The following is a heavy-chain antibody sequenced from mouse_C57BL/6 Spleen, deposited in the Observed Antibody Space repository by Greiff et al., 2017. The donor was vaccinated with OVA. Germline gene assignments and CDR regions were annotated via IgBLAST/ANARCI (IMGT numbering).Heavy chain of an antibody. CDR2: IYPGSGST. J-gene: IGHJ4*01. Sequence: QVQLQQPGAELVKPGASVKLSCKASGYTFTSYCITWVKQRPGQGLEWIGDIYPGSGSTNYNEKFKSKATLTVDTSSSTAYMQLSSLTSEDAAVYYSAKRGFYARDYWGQGTSLTVSS. CDR1: GYTFTSYC. V-gene: IGHV1-55*01. CDR3: AKRGFYARDY.